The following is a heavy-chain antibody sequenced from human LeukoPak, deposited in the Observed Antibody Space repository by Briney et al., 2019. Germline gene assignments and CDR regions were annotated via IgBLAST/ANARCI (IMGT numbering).Heavy chain of an antibody. J-gene: IGHJ5*02. CDR1: GYTFTSYG. CDR2: ISAYNGNT. V-gene: IGHV1-18*04. Sequence: ASVKVSCKASGYTFTSYGISWVRQAPGQGLEWMGWISAYNGNTNYAQKLQGRVTMTTDTSTSTAYMELRSLRSDDTAVYYCARDALSSGRYDYIWFDPWGQGTLVTVSS. CDR3: ARDALSSGRYDYIWFDP. D-gene: IGHD6-19*01.